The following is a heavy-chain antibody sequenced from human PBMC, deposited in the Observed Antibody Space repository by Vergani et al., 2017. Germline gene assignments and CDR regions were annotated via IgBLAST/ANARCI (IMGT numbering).Heavy chain of an antibody. Sequence: EVQLVQSGAEVKKPGEFLKISCKGSGYSFTSYWIGWVRQMPGKGLEWMGIIYPGDSDTRYSPSYQGQVTISADNSISTAYLQWSSLKASDTAMYYCARSIVVVPAAMSFDPWGQGTLVTVSS. CDR3: ARSIVVVPAAMSFDP. CDR2: IYPGDSDT. CDR1: GYSFTSYW. V-gene: IGHV5-51*03. D-gene: IGHD2-2*01. J-gene: IGHJ5*02.